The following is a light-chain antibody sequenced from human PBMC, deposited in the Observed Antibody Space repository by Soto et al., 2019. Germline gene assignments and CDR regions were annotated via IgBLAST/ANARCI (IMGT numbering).Light chain of an antibody. CDR2: DTS. J-gene: IGKJ1*01. V-gene: IGKV3-11*01. CDR3: QQRSKFLWM. Sequence: EIVLTQSPATLSLSPGERATLSCRASQSVSSYLAWYQQKPGQAPRLLMYDTSNRAPGIPARFSGSGSGTDFTLTISSLEPEDFAVYFCQQRSKFLWMFGQGTKVDI. CDR1: QSVSSY.